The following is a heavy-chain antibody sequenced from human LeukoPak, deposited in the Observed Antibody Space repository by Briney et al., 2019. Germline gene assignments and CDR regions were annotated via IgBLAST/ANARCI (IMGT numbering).Heavy chain of an antibody. CDR2: IIPIFGTA. Sequence: SVKVSCKASGYTFTSYGISWVRQAPGQGLEWMGGIIPIFGTASYAQKFQGRVTITTDESTSTAYMELSSLRSEDTAVYYCARDRVGGGAFDIWGQGTMVTVSS. J-gene: IGHJ3*02. CDR1: GYTFTSYG. CDR3: ARDRVGGGAFDI. D-gene: IGHD3-10*01. V-gene: IGHV1-69*05.